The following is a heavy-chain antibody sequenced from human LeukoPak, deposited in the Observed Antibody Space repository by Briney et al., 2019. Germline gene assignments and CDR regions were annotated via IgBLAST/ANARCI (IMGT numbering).Heavy chain of an antibody. V-gene: IGHV3-15*01. Sequence: GGSLRLSCAASGFTFSRYWMHWVRQAPGKGLEWVGRIKSKTDGGTTDYAAPVKGRFTISRDDSKNTLYLQMNSLKTEDTAVYYCTTDWVYGPVGYYGMDVWGQGTTVTVSS. D-gene: IGHD1-26*01. CDR1: GFTFSRYW. CDR3: TTDWVYGPVGYYGMDV. CDR2: IKSKTDGGTT. J-gene: IGHJ6*02.